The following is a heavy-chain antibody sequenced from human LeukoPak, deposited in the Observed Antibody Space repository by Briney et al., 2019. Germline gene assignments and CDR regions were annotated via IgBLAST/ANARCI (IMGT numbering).Heavy chain of an antibody. CDR3: AKWGLSYPIDY. Sequence: GGGLRLSRAASRYTFMTYWMAGVRQAPGKGWEWGANINQGGNSKYYADSVKGRFTLCTDDAKQSLYMQMDSLRAEDTAVYSCAKWGLSYPIDYWGQGTPVTVSS. CDR2: INQGGNSK. D-gene: IGHD2-21*01. J-gene: IGHJ4*02. CDR1: RYTFMTYW. V-gene: IGHV3-7*01.